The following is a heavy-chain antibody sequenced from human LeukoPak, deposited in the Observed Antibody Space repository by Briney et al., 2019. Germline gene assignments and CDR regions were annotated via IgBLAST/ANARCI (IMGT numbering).Heavy chain of an antibody. CDR2: ISSTSNTI. Sequence: GGSLRLSCAASGFTFSNYSMNWVRQAPGKGLEWVSWISSTSNTIYYADSVKGRFTISRDNAKNTLYLQMNSLRAEDTAVYYCAKDGLFFDYRGQGTLVTVSS. J-gene: IGHJ4*02. CDR1: GFTFSNYS. CDR3: AKDGLFFDY. V-gene: IGHV3-48*01.